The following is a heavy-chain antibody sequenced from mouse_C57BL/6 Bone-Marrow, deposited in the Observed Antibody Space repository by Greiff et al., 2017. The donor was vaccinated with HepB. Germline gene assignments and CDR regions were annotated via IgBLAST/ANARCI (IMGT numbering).Heavy chain of an antibody. D-gene: IGHD1-1*01. CDR1: GFTFTDYY. Sequence: DVKLVESGGGLVQPGGSLILSCAASGFTFTDYYMSWVRQPPGKALEWLGFIRNKANGYTTEYSASVKGRFTISRDNSQSILYLQMNALRAEDSATYYCARYAYGSLDYWGQGTTLTVSS. V-gene: IGHV7-3*01. CDR2: IRNKANGYTT. CDR3: ARYAYGSLDY. J-gene: IGHJ2*01.